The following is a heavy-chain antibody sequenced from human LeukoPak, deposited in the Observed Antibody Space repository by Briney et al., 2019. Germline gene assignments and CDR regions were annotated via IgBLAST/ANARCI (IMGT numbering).Heavy chain of an antibody. V-gene: IGHV3-23*01. CDR3: AKDRGDFWSGPFGQNPNDAFDI. CDR1: GFTFSSYS. D-gene: IGHD3-3*01. J-gene: IGHJ3*02. CDR2: ISGSGGST. Sequence: GGSLRLSCAASGFTFSSYSMNWVRQAPGKGLEWVSAISGSGGSTYYADSVKGRFTISRDNSKNTLYQQMNSLRAEDTAVYYCAKDRGDFWSGPFGQNPNDAFDIWGQGTMVTVSS.